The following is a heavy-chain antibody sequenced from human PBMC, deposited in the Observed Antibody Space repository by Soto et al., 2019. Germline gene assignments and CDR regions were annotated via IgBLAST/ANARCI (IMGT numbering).Heavy chain of an antibody. V-gene: IGHV1-69*04. CDR3: ARAPRSGMDV. Sequence: QVQLVQSGAEVKKPGSSVKVSCKASGGTFSSYAISWVRQAPGQGLEWMGWIIPILGIANYAQKFQGRVTITADKSKSTAGTKLGSLISEATAVYYCARAPRSGMDVWVRGTKVTVCS. CDR1: GGTFSSYA. D-gene: IGHD3-10*01. CDR2: IIPILGIA. J-gene: IGHJ6*01.